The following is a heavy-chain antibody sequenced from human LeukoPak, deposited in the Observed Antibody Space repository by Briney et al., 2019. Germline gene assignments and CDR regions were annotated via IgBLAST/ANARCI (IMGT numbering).Heavy chain of an antibody. V-gene: IGHV3-49*04. CDR3: TTGSYHESSGYRFDY. J-gene: IGHJ4*02. D-gene: IGHD3-22*01. CDR1: GLTFCDNA. Sequence: GGSLRLSCTHSGLTFCDNAMSWVRQAPGEGREWVGFIRNKGNGGTTEYAASVKGRFTISRDDSESITYLQMNSLRAEDTAVYYCTTGSYHESSGYRFDYWGQGTLVTVSS. CDR2: IRNKGNGGTT.